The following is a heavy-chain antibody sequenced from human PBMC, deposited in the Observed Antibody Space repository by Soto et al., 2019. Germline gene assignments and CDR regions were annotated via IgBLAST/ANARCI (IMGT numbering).Heavy chain of an antibody. J-gene: IGHJ4*02. CDR3: AKDKYSGDSAENMYYLAH. V-gene: IGHV3-23*01. D-gene: IGHD4-17*01. Sequence: EVQLLESGGGLVQPGGSLRLSCAASPFTFSSFAMTWVRQAPGKGLEWVSTVSGGGDRTYYADSVKGRFTISRDNSKNTMYLQMNSLRAEDTAVYYCAKDKYSGDSAENMYYLAHWGQGTLVTVSS. CDR1: PFTFSSFA. CDR2: VSGGGDRT.